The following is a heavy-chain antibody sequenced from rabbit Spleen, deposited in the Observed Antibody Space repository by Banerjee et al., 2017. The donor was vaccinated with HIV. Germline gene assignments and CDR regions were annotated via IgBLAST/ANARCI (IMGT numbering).Heavy chain of an antibody. Sequence: QLKEFGGGLVQPGGSLKLSCTASGFDFSSYYMSWVRQAPGRGLEWIGYIDPIFGGTYYASWVNGRFTISSHNAQNTLFLQLNSLTVADTATYFCARDAGSGDYIDVYFNLWGQGTLVTVS. CDR1: GFDFSSYY. D-gene: IGHD8-1*01. J-gene: IGHJ4*01. V-gene: IGHV1S7*01. CDR3: ARDAGSGDYIDVYFNL. CDR2: IDPIFGGT.